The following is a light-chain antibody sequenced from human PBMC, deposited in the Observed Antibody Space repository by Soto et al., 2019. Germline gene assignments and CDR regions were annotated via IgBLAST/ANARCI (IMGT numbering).Light chain of an antibody. CDR3: QQYYSYPFT. CDR2: AAS. CDR1: QGISSY. Sequence: AIRMTQSPSSFSASTGDRVTITCRASQGISSYLAWYQQKPGKATKLLIYAASTLQSGVPSRFSGSVSGTDFTLTISCLQSEDFATYYCQQYYSYPFTFGPGTKVDIK. J-gene: IGKJ3*01. V-gene: IGKV1-8*01.